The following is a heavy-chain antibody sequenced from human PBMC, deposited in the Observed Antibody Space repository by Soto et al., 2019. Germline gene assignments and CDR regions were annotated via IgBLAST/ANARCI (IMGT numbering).Heavy chain of an antibody. CDR2: ISGSGSNT. V-gene: IGHV3-23*01. Sequence: EVQLLESGGGLVQPGGSLRLSCAASGFTFSTYAMNWVRQAPGKGLEWVSSISGSGSNTYYADSVKGRFTISRDNSKNTLDLQMNSLRAEDTAVYYCAKARTTVTTPDYWGQGTLVTVSS. CDR1: GFTFSTYA. CDR3: AKARTTVTTPDY. D-gene: IGHD4-17*01. J-gene: IGHJ4*02.